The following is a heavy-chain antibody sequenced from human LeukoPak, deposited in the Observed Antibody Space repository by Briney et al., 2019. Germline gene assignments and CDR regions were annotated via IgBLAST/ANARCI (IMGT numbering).Heavy chain of an antibody. V-gene: IGHV4-4*02. CDR1: GGSIISNNW. D-gene: IGHD6-13*01. J-gene: IGHJ5*02. CDR3: ARGLLDVAAAGTVWFDP. Sequence: PSGTLSLTCAVSGGSIISNNWWSWVRQPPGKGLEWIGSIYYSGSTYYNPSLKSRVTISVDTSKNQFSLKLSSVTAADTAVYYCARGLLDVAAAGTVWFDPWGQGTLVTVSS. CDR2: IYYSGST.